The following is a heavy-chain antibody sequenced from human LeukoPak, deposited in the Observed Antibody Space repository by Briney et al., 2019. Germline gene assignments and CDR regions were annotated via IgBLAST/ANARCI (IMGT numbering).Heavy chain of an antibody. V-gene: IGHV3-23*01. D-gene: IGHD2-2*01. CDR2: ISGSGGST. CDR1: GFTFSSYA. J-gene: IGHJ4*02. Sequence: GGSLRLPCAASGFTFSSYAMSWVRQAPGKGLEWVSAISGSGGSTYYADSVKGRFTISRDNSKNTLYLQMNSLRAEDTAVYYCAKTDIVVVPAAPMTDYWGQGTLVTVSS. CDR3: AKTDIVVVPAAPMTDY.